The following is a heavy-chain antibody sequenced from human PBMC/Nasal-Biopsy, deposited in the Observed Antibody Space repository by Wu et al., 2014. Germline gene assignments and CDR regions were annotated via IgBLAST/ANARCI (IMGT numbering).Heavy chain of an antibody. V-gene: IGHV2-5*08. J-gene: IGHJ3*02. D-gene: IGHD3-22*01. CDR1: GFSLTTTGMC. CDR3: ARNLLGYYYDISAYYPNDAFDT. CDR2: IYWDDDK. Sequence: ALVKPTQTLTLTCTFSGFSLTTTGMCVSWIRQAPGKALEWLALIYWDDDKRYSPSLNSRLTISKDTSKNQVVLTMTNMDPVDTGTYFCARNLLGYYYDISAYYPNDAFDTWAKGQWSPSLQ.